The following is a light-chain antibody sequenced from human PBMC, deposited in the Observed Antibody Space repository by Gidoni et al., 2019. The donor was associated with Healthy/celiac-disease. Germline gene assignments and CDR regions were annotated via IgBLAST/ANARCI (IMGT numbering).Light chain of an antibody. CDR2: AAS. CDR3: QQSYSTTWT. CDR1: QSISSY. V-gene: IGKV1-39*01. J-gene: IGKJ1*01. Sequence: DIQMTQSPSSLSASVVDRVTITSRASQSISSYLNWYQQKPGKAPKLLIYAASSLQSGVPSRFSGSGSGTDFTLTISSLQPEDFATYYCQQSYSTTWTFGQGTKVEIK.